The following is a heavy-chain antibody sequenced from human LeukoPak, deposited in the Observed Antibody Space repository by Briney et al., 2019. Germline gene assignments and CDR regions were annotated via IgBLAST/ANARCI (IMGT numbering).Heavy chain of an antibody. Sequence: EGSLRLSCAASGFTFSDYYMSWIRQAPGKGLEWVSYISSSGSTIYYADSVKGRFTISRDNAKNSLYLQMNSLRAEDTAVYYCARHMARGKTFDYWGQGTLVTVSS. CDR1: GFTFSDYY. CDR3: ARHMARGKTFDY. D-gene: IGHD3-10*01. CDR2: ISSSGSTI. V-gene: IGHV3-11*04. J-gene: IGHJ4*02.